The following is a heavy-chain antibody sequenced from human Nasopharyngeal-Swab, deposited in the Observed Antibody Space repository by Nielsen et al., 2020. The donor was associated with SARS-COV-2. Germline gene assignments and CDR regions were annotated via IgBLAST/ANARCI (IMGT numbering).Heavy chain of an antibody. CDR2: IYYSGST. D-gene: IGHD6-19*01. CDR3: ARAPRLLFSSGPNWFDP. J-gene: IGHJ5*02. Sequence: SETLSLTCTVSGGSISSYYWSWIRQHPGKGLEWIGYIYYSGSTYYNPSLKSRVTISVDTSKNQFSLKLSSVTAADTAVYYCARAPRLLFSSGPNWFDPWGQGALVTVSS. V-gene: IGHV4-59*06. CDR1: GGSISSYY.